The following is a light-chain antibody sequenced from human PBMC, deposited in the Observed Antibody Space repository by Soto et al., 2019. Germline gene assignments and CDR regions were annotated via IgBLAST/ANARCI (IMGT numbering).Light chain of an antibody. CDR2: DVN. CDR1: PSDVGGSNS. Sequence: QSALTQPPSASGSPGPSVTISCTGTPSDVGGSNSVSWYQQHPGKAPNLRIYDVNKRPSGVPDRFSGSRSGNTASLTVSGLQAAEEAYYFCSSYAPSDVVFGGGTKLTVL. J-gene: IGLJ2*01. V-gene: IGLV2-8*01. CDR3: SSYAPSDVV.